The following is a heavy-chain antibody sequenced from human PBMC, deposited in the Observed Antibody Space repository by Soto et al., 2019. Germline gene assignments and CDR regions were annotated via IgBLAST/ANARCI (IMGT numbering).Heavy chain of an antibody. CDR2: INSDGSHT. Sequence: EVQLVESGGGLVQPGGSLRLSCAASGFTFFAYWIHWVRQVPGKGLVWLSRINSDGSHTSYADSARGRFTISRDTSKNTVYLQMNSLTTEDTAVYYCAKERDISGYAGENYFDPWGQRSLVTV. J-gene: IGHJ5*02. D-gene: IGHD5-12*01. V-gene: IGHV3-74*01. CDR3: AKERDISGYAGENYFDP. CDR1: GFTFFAYW.